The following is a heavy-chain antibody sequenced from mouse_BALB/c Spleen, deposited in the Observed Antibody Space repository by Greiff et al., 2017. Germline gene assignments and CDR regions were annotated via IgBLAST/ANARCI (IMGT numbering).Heavy chain of an antibody. CDR3: TRSGMITRGFDY. J-gene: IGHJ2*01. V-gene: IGHV1S127*01. CDR2: IDPSDSYT. CDR1: GYTFTSYW. Sequence: VQLQQPGAELVKPGASVKMSCKASGYTFTSYWMHWVKQRPGQGLEWIGVIDPSDSYTSYNQKFKGKATLTVDTSSSTAYMQLSSLTSEDSAVYYCTRSGMITRGFDYWGQGTTLTVSS. D-gene: IGHD2-4*01.